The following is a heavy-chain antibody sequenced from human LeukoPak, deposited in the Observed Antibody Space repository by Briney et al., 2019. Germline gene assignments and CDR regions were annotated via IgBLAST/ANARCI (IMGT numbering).Heavy chain of an antibody. V-gene: IGHV1-69*13. CDR2: IIPIFGTA. D-gene: IGHD3-22*01. CDR1: GGTFSSYA. Sequence: ASVKVSCKASGGTFSSYAISWVRQAPGQGLEWMGGIIPIFGTANYAQKFQGRVTITADESTSTAYMELSSLRSEDTAVYYCATEQYYYDSSGYYYRDYWGQGTLVTVSS. J-gene: IGHJ4*02. CDR3: ATEQYYYDSSGYYYRDY.